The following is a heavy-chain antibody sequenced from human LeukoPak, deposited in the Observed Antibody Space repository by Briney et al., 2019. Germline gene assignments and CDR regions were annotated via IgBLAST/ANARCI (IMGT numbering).Heavy chain of an antibody. D-gene: IGHD1-14*01. CDR3: ARVGSRIDYYGMDV. CDR1: GYTFTSYG. V-gene: IGHV1-18*01. Sequence: ASVKVSCRASGYTFTSYGISWVRQAPGQGLEWMGWISAYNGNTNYAQKLQGRVTMTTDTSTSTAYMELRSLRSDDTAVYYCARVGSRIDYYGMDVWGQGTTVTVSS. CDR2: ISAYNGNT. J-gene: IGHJ6*02.